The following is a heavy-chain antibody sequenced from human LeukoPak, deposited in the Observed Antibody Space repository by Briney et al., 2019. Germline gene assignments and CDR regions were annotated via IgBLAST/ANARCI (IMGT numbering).Heavy chain of an antibody. Sequence: SETLSLTCTVSGGSITSYYWSWIRQSPGKGLEWIGYIYYSGSTIYNPSLESRVSISVDTSKNQFSLKLNSVTAADTAVYYCAREVRRMDGYNWLDPWGQGTLVTVSS. J-gene: IGHJ5*02. V-gene: IGHV4-59*01. CDR2: IYYSGST. D-gene: IGHD5-24*01. CDR1: GGSITSYY. CDR3: AREVRRMDGYNWLDP.